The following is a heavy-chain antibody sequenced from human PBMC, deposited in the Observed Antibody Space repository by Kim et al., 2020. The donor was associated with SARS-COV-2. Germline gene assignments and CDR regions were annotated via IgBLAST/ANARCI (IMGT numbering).Heavy chain of an antibody. Sequence: SETLSLTCTVSGGSISSSSYYWGWIRQPPGKGLEWIGSIYYSGSTYYNPSLKSRVTISVDTSKNQFSLKLSSVTAADTAVYYCARHSVVVVPAAILGWFDPWGQGTLVTVSS. V-gene: IGHV4-39*01. J-gene: IGHJ5*02. CDR2: IYYSGST. CDR1: GGSISSSSYY. D-gene: IGHD2-2*02. CDR3: ARHSVVVVPAAILGWFDP.